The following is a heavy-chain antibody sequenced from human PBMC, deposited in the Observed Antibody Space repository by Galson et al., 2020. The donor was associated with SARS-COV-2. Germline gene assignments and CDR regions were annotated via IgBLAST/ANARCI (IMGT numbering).Heavy chain of an antibody. V-gene: IGHV3-23*01. CDR1: GFTFSTYA. Sequence: GGSLRLSCVASGFTFSTYAMTWVRQAPGKGLGWVSGISGSGSSIYYADSVKGRFTISRDNSENTLYLQMDSLRAEDTAVYYCAKDGSNYIDYWGQGTLVTVSS. D-gene: IGHD4-4*01. J-gene: IGHJ4*02. CDR2: ISGSGSSI. CDR3: AKDGSNYIDY.